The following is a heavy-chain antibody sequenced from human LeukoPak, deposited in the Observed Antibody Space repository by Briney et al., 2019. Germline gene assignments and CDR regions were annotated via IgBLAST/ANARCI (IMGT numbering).Heavy chain of an antibody. V-gene: IGHV4-39*01. Sequence: PSETLSLTCAVSGASISGTAYYWGWVRQPPGKGLEWIGNIYYSGSTYYNASLQSRVTISIDTSKNQFSLRLNSVTAADTAMYYCAKSGGYGLRDYGGQGTLVTVSS. CDR2: IYYSGST. CDR3: AKSGGYGLRDY. CDR1: GASISGTAYY. J-gene: IGHJ4*02. D-gene: IGHD1-26*01.